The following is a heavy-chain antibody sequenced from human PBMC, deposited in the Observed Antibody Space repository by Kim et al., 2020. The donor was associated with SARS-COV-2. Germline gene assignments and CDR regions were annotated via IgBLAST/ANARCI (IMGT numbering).Heavy chain of an antibody. CDR1: GGSISSYY. J-gene: IGHJ4*02. Sequence: SETLSLTCTVSGGSISSYYWSWIRQPPGKGLEWIGYIYYSGSTNYNPSLKSRVTISVDTSKNQFSLKLSSVTAADTAMYYCARVAQMATIDYWGQGTLVTVSS. CDR3: ARVAQMATIDY. CDR2: IYYSGST. D-gene: IGHD5-12*01. V-gene: IGHV4-59*13.